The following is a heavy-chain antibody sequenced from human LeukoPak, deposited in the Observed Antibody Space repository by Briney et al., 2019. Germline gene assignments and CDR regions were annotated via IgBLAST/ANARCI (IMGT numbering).Heavy chain of an antibody. CDR1: GFTFSRCG. V-gene: IGHV3-21*04. J-gene: IGHJ6*02. CDR2: ISGSSTYI. CDR3: ARGHYGMDV. Sequence: GGSLRLSCAASGFTFSRCGMNWVRQAPGKGLEWVSSISGSSTYIYYADSVKGRFTISRDNAMNSLYLQMSSLRVEDTAVYYCARGHYGMDVWGQGTTVTVSS.